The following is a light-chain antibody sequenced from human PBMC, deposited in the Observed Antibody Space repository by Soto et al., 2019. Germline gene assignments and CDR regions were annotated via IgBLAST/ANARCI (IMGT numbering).Light chain of an antibody. V-gene: IGKV3-15*01. CDR1: QSVSSN. CDR3: QQHNTLPT. Sequence: IVMPQSPATLSVSPGERATLSCRASQSVSSNLAWYQQKPGQAPRLLIYGASTRATGIPARFSGSGSGTEFTLTISSLQSEFLAVYYYQQHNTLPTFGQWT. CDR2: GAS. J-gene: IGKJ1*01.